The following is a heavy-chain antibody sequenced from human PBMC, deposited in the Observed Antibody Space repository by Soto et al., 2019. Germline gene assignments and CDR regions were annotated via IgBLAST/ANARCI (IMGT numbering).Heavy chain of an antibody. D-gene: IGHD3-10*01. V-gene: IGHV4-34*01. CDR1: GGSFSGYY. J-gene: IGHJ5*02. Sequence: ASETLSLTCAVYGGSFSGYYWSWIRQPPGKGLEWIGEINHSGSTNYNPSLKSRVTISVDTSKNQFSLKLSSVTAADTAVYYCARRGRTTYYYGSGSYYNWFDPWGQGTLVAVSS. CDR3: ARRGRTTYYYGSGSYYNWFDP. CDR2: INHSGST.